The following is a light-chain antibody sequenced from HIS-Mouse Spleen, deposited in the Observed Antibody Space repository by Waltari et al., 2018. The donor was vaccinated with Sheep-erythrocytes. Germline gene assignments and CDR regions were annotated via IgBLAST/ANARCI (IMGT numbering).Light chain of an antibody. Sequence: QSALTQPASVSGSPGQSITISCTGTSSAVGSYNRVPWYQQHPAKAPKLMIYEGSKRPSGVSNRFSGSKSGNTASLTISGLQAEDEADYYCCSYAGSYTYVFGTGTKVTVL. CDR1: SSAVGSYNR. CDR2: EGS. V-gene: IGLV2-23*01. J-gene: IGLJ1*01. CDR3: CSYAGSYTYV.